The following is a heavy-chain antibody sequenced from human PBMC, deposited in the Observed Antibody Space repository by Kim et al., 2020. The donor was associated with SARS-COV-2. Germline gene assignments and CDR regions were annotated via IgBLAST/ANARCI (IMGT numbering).Heavy chain of an antibody. D-gene: IGHD6-6*01. CDR2: IHHSGST. Sequence: SETLSLTCTVSGYSIRSVYYWGWIRQTPGKGLEWIGNIHHSGSTDYSPSLKSRVTLSIDTSKNQFSLKLTSVTAADTAVYFCARDGAARDRNYYYFGMDVWGQGTTVTVSS. V-gene: IGHV4-38-2*02. CDR3: ARDGAARDRNYYYFGMDV. CDR1: GYSIRSVYY. J-gene: IGHJ6*02.